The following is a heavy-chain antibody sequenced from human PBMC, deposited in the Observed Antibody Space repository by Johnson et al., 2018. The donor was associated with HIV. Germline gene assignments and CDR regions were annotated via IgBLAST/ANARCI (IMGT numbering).Heavy chain of an antibody. CDR2: VSYDSSNK. CDR3: ARGRIRQAYSGNYDDAFDI. J-gene: IGHJ3*02. Sequence: MQLVESGGGVVQPGRSLRLSCTSALSFSGYAMHWVRQAPGKGLEWVAVVSYDSSNKYYADSVKGRFTISRDNSKKTLYMQMNSLRAEDTAVYYCARGRIRQAYSGNYDDAFDIWGQGTMVTVSS. V-gene: IGHV3-30*04. D-gene: IGHD1-26*01. CDR1: ALSFSGYA.